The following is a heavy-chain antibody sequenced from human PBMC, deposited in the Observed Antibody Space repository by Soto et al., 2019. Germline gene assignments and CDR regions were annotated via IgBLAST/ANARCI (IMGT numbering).Heavy chain of an antibody. V-gene: IGHV1-69*13. CDR1: GGTFSSYA. J-gene: IGHJ6*02. CDR3: ARETYSSGYYYYGRDV. D-gene: IGHD6-19*01. CDR2: IIPIFGTA. Sequence: ASVKVSCKASGGTFSSYAISWVRQAPGQGLEWMGGIIPIFGTANYAQKFQGRVTITADESTSTAYMELSSLRSEDTAVYYCARETYSSGYYYYGRDVWGQGAMVTACS.